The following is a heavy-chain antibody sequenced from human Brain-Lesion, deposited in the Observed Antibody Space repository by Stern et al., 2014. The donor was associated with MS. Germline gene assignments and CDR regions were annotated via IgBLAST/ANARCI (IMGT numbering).Heavy chain of an antibody. CDR3: VRETGGYTYGDTDFFDF. V-gene: IGHV4-61*02. D-gene: IGHD5-18*01. J-gene: IGHJ4*02. Sequence: VQLVESGPGLVKPSQTLSLTCSVSGGSISSGSYYWNWIRQPAGKGLEWIGRIYASGGTNYSPSLKRRVFISGDTSKNQFSLKLSSVTAADAAMYYCVRETGGYTYGDTDFFDFWGQGTLVTVSS. CDR1: GGSISSGSYY. CDR2: IYASGGT.